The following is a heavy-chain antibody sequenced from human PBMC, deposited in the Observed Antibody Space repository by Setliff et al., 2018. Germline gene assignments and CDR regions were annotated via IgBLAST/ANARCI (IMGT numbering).Heavy chain of an antibody. V-gene: IGHV1-69*05. J-gene: IGHJ6*03. Sequence: SVKVSCKASGGTFRGYGISWVRQAPGQGLEWMGGTIPMFGSANYAQKFQGRVTIITDEFTGTAYMELSSPRTEDTAVYYCAREGVEIRSSTDYRYYMDVWGKGTTVTVSS. CDR2: TIPMFGSA. CDR3: AREGVEIRSSTDYRYYMDV. CDR1: GGTFRGYG. D-gene: IGHD2-21*01.